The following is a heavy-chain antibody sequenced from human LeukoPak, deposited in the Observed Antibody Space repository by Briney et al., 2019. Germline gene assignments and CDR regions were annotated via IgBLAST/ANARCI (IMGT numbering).Heavy chain of an antibody. J-gene: IGHJ4*02. V-gene: IGHV3-30*18. CDR3: AKGPRWLAPFFDY. CDR1: GFTFSSYG. CDR2: ISYDGSNK. D-gene: IGHD6-19*01. Sequence: PGGSLRLSCVASGFTFSSYGMHWVRQAPGKGLEWVAVISYDGSNKYYADSVKGRFTISRDNSKNTLYLQMNSLRAEDTAVYYCAKGPRWLAPFFDYWGQGTLVTVSS.